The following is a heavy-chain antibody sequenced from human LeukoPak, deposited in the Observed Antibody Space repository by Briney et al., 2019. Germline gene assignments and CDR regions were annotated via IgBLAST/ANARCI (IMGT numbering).Heavy chain of an antibody. CDR3: AKGLRTGVGPYMGYHYYMDV. CDR1: GFTFSSYA. V-gene: IGHV3-23*01. CDR2: INDNGAGT. Sequence: GGSLRLSCAASGFTFSSYAMSWVRQAPGKGLKWVSTINDNGAGTYYADSVKGRSTISRDNSYNTVSLQMNSLRDEDTGVYYCAKGLRTGVGPYMGYHYYMDVWGKGATVTVSS. D-gene: IGHD3-16*01. J-gene: IGHJ6*03.